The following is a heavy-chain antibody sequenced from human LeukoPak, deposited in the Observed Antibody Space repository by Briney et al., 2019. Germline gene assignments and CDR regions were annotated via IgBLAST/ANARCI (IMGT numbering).Heavy chain of an antibody. J-gene: IGHJ4*02. CDR1: GGSFSGYY. V-gene: IGHV4-34*01. D-gene: IGHD6-19*01. CDR2: INHSGST. Sequence: SETLSLTCAVYGGSFSGYYWSWIRQPPGKGLEWIGEINHSGSTNYNPSLKSRVTISVDTSKNQFSLKLSSVTAADTAVYYCARGRVSSGWYRDYWGQGTLVTVSS. CDR3: ARGRVSSGWYRDY.